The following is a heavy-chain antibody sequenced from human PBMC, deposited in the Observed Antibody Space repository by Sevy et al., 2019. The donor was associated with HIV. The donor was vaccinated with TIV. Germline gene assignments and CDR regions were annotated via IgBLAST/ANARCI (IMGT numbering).Heavy chain of an antibody. CDR1: GFIFDDFG. CDR3: AKDTTAWFGTYYFDY. V-gene: IGHV3-20*04. CDR2: IDWNGGST. J-gene: IGHJ4*02. Sequence: GGSLRLSCAASGFIFDDFGMSWVRQVPGKGLEWVSSIDWNGGSTTYADSVKGRFTISRDNSKNTLYLQMNSLRAEDTAVYYCAKDTTAWFGTYYFDYWGQGTLVTVSS. D-gene: IGHD3-10*01.